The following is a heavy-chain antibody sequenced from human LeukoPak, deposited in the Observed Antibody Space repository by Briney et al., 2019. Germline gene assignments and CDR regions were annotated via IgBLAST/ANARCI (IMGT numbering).Heavy chain of an antibody. Sequence: GGSLRLPCAASGFTFSDYYMSWVRQAPGKGLEWVSYISSSGSTIYYADSVKGRFTISRDNAKNSLYLQMNSLRAEDTAIYYCARDYSCSSTSCYTARSDAFDIWGQGTMVTVSS. D-gene: IGHD2-2*02. CDR3: ARDYSCSSTSCYTARSDAFDI. J-gene: IGHJ3*02. CDR1: GFTFSDYY. CDR2: ISSSGSTI. V-gene: IGHV3-11*04.